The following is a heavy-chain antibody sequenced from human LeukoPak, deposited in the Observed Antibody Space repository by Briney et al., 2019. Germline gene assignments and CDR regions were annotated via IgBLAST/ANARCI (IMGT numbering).Heavy chain of an antibody. Sequence: PGGSLRLSCAASGFTFSSYWMSWVRQAPGKGLELVANIKQDRSEKYYVDSVKGQFTISRDNSKNTLYLQMDSLRAEDTAVYYCAKAAAGTEYYFEYWGQGTLVTVSS. CDR1: GFTFSSYW. CDR2: IKQDRSEK. D-gene: IGHD6-13*01. CDR3: AKAAAGTEYYFEY. V-gene: IGHV3-7*01. J-gene: IGHJ4*02.